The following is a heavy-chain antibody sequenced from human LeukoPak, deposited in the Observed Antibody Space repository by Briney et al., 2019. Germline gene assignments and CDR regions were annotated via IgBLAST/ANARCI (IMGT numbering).Heavy chain of an antibody. V-gene: IGHV3-7*03. Sequence: GGSLRLSCAASGFTFRHYYMNWVRLAPGKGLAWVAHIREDGSDDTYEDSLRGRFTISRDNATNSLYLQMNSLRAEDTALYYCAKVERNYYDSSGYYYDEYFPHWGQGTLVTVSS. D-gene: IGHD3-22*01. J-gene: IGHJ1*01. CDR3: AKVERNYYDSSGYYYDEYFPH. CDR1: GFTFRHYY. CDR2: IREDGSDD.